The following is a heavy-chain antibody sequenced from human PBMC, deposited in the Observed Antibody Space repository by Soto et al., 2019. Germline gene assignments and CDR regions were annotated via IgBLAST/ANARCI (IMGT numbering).Heavy chain of an antibody. CDR1: GGSISSYY. D-gene: IGHD2-15*01. CDR2: IYYSGST. V-gene: IGHV4-59*01. CDR3: ARDRVAQYYSGMVV. J-gene: IGHJ6*02. Sequence: QVQLQESGPGLVKPSETLSLTCTVSGGSISSYYWSWIRQPPGKGLEWIGYIYYSGSTNYNPSLKSRVPISVDTSKSQSSLKLSSVTAADTAVYYCARDRVAQYYSGMVVWGQGTTVTVSS.